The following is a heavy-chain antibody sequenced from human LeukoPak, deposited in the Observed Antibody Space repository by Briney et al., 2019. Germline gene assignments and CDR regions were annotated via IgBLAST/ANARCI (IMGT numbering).Heavy chain of an antibody. CDR3: VRGLWFPYYFDY. Sequence: SQTLSLTCVISGDSVSSNSAAWNWIRQSPSRGLEWLGRTYYRSKWYNDYAVSVKSRITINPETSKNQFSLQLNSVTAEDTAVYYCVRGLWFPYYFDYWGQGTLVTVSS. V-gene: IGHV6-1*01. D-gene: IGHD3-10*01. J-gene: IGHJ4*02. CDR2: TYYRSKWYN. CDR1: GDSVSSNSAA.